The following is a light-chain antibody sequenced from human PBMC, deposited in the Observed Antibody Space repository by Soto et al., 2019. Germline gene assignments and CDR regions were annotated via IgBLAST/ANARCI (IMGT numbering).Light chain of an antibody. V-gene: IGKV1-39*01. J-gene: IGKJ2*01. CDR2: AAS. CDR3: QQSDSTPST. Sequence: DIQMTQAPSSLSASVGDRVTITCRASQSISSYLNWYQQKPGKAPKLLIYAASSLQSGVPSRFSGSGSGTDFTLTISSLQPEDFATYYCQQSDSTPSTFGQGTKLDI. CDR1: QSISSY.